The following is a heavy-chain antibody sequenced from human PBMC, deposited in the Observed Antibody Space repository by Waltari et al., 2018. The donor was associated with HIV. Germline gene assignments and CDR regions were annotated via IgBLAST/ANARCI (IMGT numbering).Heavy chain of an antibody. J-gene: IGHJ4*02. CDR3: ARGQGWSSSGWSRFDY. Sequence: EVQLVQSGAEVKKPGESLKISCKGSGYSFTSYWIRWVRQMPGKGLEWMGIIYPGDSDTGYSPSFQGQVTISADKSISTAYLQWSSLKASDTAMYYCARGQGWSSSGWSRFDYWGQGTLVTVSS. V-gene: IGHV5-51*01. CDR1: GYSFTSYW. D-gene: IGHD6-19*01. CDR2: IYPGDSDT.